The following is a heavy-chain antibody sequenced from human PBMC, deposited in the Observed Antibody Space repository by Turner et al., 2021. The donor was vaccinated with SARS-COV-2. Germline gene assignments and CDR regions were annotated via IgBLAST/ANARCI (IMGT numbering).Heavy chain of an antibody. V-gene: IGHV3-9*01. CDR1: DCTCDDYA. J-gene: IGHJ6*02. CDR3: CALPISISFSKRYGAYGMGGMDV. CDR2: SNWNSGSI. D-gene: IGHD2-15*01. Sequence: GGLVQHGRSLRLSCAAHDCTCDDYAMHWVRQAPGKGLEWVSGSNWNSGSIGYADSVKGRFTMSRDNANIFFFQEEDGIRDIGVTGVQTCALPISISFSKRYGAYGMGGMDVWGQGTTVTVSS.